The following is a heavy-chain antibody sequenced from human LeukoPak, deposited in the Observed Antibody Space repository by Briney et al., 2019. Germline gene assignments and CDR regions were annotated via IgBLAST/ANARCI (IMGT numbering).Heavy chain of an antibody. Sequence: GGSLRLSCAASGFTFSSYAMHWVRQAPGKGLEWVAVISYDGSNKYYADSVKGRFTISRDNSKNTLYLQMNSLRAEDTAVYYCARDRHSSGNYPNWFDPWGQGALVTVSS. CDR1: GFTFSSYA. J-gene: IGHJ5*02. D-gene: IGHD6-19*01. V-gene: IGHV3-30-3*01. CDR2: ISYDGSNK. CDR3: ARDRHSSGNYPNWFDP.